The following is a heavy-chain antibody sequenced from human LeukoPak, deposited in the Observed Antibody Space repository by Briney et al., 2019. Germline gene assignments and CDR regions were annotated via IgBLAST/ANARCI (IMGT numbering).Heavy chain of an antibody. J-gene: IGHJ4*02. Sequence: GGSLRLSCAASGVTFSSYEMNWVRQGPGKGLEWVSYISSSGSTIYYADSVKGRFTISRDNAKNSLYLQMNSLRAEDTAVYYCARELQDGYSSSWYDYWGQGTLVTVSS. CDR2: ISSSGSTI. CDR3: ARELQDGYSSSWYDY. V-gene: IGHV3-48*03. CDR1: GVTFSSYE. D-gene: IGHD6-13*01.